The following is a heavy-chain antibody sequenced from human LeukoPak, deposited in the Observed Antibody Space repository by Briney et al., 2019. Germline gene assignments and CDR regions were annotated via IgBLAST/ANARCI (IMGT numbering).Heavy chain of an antibody. CDR3: ARDRGSSWSDYYYGMDV. CDR2: ISAYNGNT. D-gene: IGHD6-13*01. J-gene: IGHJ6*02. CDR1: GYTFTSYG. Sequence: GASVKVSCKASGYTFTSYGISWVRQAPGQGLEWMGWISAYNGNTNYAQKFQGRVTMTTDTSTSTAYMELRSLRSDDTAVYYCARDRGSSWSDYYYGMDVWGQGTTVTVSS. V-gene: IGHV1-18*01.